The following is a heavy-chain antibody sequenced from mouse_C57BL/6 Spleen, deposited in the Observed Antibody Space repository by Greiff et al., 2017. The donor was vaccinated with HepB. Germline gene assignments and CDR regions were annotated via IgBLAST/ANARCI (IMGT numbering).Heavy chain of an antibody. J-gene: IGHJ4*01. CDR2: IYPGDGDT. V-gene: IGHV1-82*01. D-gene: IGHD2-3*01. Sequence: QVQLQQSGPELVKPGASVKISCKASGYAFSSSWMNWVKQRPGTGLEWIGRIYPGDGDTNYNGKFKGKATLTADKSSSTAYMQLSILTSEDSAVYFCARWLLRDYAMDYWGQGTSVTVSS. CDR3: ARWLLRDYAMDY. CDR1: GYAFSSSW.